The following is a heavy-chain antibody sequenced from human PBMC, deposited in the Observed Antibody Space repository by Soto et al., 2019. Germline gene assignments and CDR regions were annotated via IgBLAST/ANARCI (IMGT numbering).Heavy chain of an antibody. D-gene: IGHD4-17*01. J-gene: IGHJ4*02. CDR3: AKGTAVTTGDMAY. CDR1: GFTFSSFA. Sequence: EVQLLESXXXXXXXXXXXRLSCAASGFTFSSFAMTWVRQAPGKGLEWVSSLTGSGDSTYYADSVKGRFTISRDNSKNTLYLQMNSLRADDTALYYCAKGTAVTTGDMAYWGQGTLVTVSS. V-gene: IGHV3-23*01. CDR2: LTGSGDST.